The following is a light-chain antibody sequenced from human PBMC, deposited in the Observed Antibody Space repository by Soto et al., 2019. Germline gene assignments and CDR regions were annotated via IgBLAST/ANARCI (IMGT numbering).Light chain of an antibody. CDR2: DAS. J-gene: IGKJ5*01. Sequence: DIQMTQSPSSLSASVGDRVTITCQASQGISNYLNWYQQKPGKAPKLLIYDASNLETGVPSRFSGSGSGTDFTFTISSLQPEDIATYYCQQYDYLPTFGQGTRLEI. V-gene: IGKV1-33*01. CDR1: QGISNY. CDR3: QQYDYLPT.